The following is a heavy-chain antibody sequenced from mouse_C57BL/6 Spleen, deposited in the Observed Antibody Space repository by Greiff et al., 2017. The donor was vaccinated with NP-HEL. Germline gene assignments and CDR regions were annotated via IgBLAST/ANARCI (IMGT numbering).Heavy chain of an antibody. CDR1: GYTFTSYW. J-gene: IGHJ4*01. CDR3: ARKDGYYVNYYAMDY. D-gene: IGHD2-3*01. CDR2: IHPNSGST. V-gene: IGHV1-64*01. Sequence: QVHVKQSGAELVKPGASVKLSCKASGYTFTSYWMHWVKQRPGQGLEWIGMIHPNSGSTNYNEKFKSKATLTVDKSSSTAYMQLSSLTSEDSAVYYCARKDGYYVNYYAMDYWGQGTSVTVSS.